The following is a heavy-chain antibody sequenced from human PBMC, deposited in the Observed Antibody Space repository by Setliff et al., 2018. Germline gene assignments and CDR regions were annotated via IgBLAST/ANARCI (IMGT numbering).Heavy chain of an antibody. V-gene: IGHV3-23*01. D-gene: IGHD6-19*01. Sequence: PGGSLRLSCAASGFSFSTYAMTWVRQAPGKGLEWVSVISGVRGSTYYADSVKGRFTISRDNSKSTLYLQMNSLRAEDTAIYYCAKVQLAATMASTFYYFYYMDVWGKGTTVTVSS. CDR2: ISGVRGST. CDR3: AKVQLAATMASTFYYFYYMDV. CDR1: GFSFSTYA. J-gene: IGHJ6*03.